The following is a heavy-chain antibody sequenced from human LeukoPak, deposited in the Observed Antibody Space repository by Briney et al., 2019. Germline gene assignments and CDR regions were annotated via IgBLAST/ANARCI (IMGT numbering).Heavy chain of an antibody. J-gene: IGHJ4*02. CDR2: IWYDGSNK. V-gene: IGHV3-33*01. Sequence: PGGSLRLSCAASGFTFSSYGVHWVRQAPGKGLEWVAVIWYDGSNKYYADSVKGRFTISRDNSKNTLYLQMNSLRAEDTAVYYCARDKGIAVAGSDYWGQGTLVTVSS. D-gene: IGHD6-19*01. CDR1: GFTFSSYG. CDR3: ARDKGIAVAGSDY.